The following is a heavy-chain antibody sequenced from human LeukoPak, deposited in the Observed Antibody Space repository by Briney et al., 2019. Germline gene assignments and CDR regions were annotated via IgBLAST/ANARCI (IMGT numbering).Heavy chain of an antibody. CDR2: ISYDGSNK. J-gene: IGHJ4*02. Sequence: GGSLRLSCAASGFTFSSYAMHWVRQAPGKGLEWVAVISYDGSNKYYADSVKGRFTISEDNAKNTVYLQMNNLRAEDTAVYYCVSFYETYWGRGTLVTVSS. D-gene: IGHD2/OR15-2a*01. V-gene: IGHV3-30-3*01. CDR1: GFTFSSYA. CDR3: VSFYETY.